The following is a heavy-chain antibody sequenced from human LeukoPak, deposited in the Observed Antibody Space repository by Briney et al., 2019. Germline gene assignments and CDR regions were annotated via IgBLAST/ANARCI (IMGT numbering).Heavy chain of an antibody. V-gene: IGHV3-23*01. CDR2: ISGSGAST. CDR1: GFTFSTNA. CDR3: AKDVGKWESLHFFGY. D-gene: IGHD1-26*01. Sequence: GGSLRLSCLTSGFTFSTNAMSWVRQAPGKGLEWISGISGSGASTYYADSVTGRFTISRDNSRNTLYLQMNSLRGDDTAVYYCAKDVGKWESLHFFGYWGQGTLVTVSS. J-gene: IGHJ4*02.